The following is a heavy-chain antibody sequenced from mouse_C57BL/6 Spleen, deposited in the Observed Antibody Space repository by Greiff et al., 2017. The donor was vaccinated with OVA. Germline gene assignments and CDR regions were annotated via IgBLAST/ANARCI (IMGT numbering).Heavy chain of an antibody. CDR2: IYPGSGST. D-gene: IGHD2-2*01. V-gene: IGHV1-55*01. J-gene: IGHJ4*01. CDR3: AREGVTPDYYAMDY. CDR1: GYTFTSYW. Sequence: QVQLQQPGAELVKPGASVKMSCKASGYTFTSYWITWVKQRPGQGLEWIGDIYPGSGSTNYNEKFKSKATLTVDTSSSTAYMQLSSLTSEDSAVYYGAREGVTPDYYAMDYWGQGTSVTVSS.